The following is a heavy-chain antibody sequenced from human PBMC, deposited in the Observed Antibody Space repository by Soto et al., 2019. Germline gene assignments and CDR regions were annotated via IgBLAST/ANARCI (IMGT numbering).Heavy chain of an antibody. D-gene: IGHD1-20*01. CDR3: AREEITGTLDAFDI. Sequence: ASVKVSCKASGYTFTGYYMHWVQQAPGQGLEWMGWINPNSGGTNYAQKFQGWVTMTRDTSISTAYMELSRLRSDDTAVYYCAREEITGTLDAFDIWGQGTMVTVSS. CDR2: INPNSGGT. V-gene: IGHV1-2*04. J-gene: IGHJ3*02. CDR1: GYTFTGYY.